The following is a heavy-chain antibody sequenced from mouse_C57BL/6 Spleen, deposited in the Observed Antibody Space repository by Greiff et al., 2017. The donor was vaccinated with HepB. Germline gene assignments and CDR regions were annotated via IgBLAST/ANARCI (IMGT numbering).Heavy chain of an antibody. J-gene: IGHJ2*01. CDR2: IHPNSGST. V-gene: IGHV1-64*01. CDR1: GYTFTSYW. Sequence: QVQLKQPGAELVKPGASVKLSCKASGYTFTSYWMHWVKQRPGQGLEWIGMIHPNSGSTNYNEKFKSKATLTVDKSSSTAYMQLSSLTSEDSAVYYCARSGFTTVVAEDYWGQGTTLTVSS. CDR3: ARSGFTTVVAEDY. D-gene: IGHD1-1*01.